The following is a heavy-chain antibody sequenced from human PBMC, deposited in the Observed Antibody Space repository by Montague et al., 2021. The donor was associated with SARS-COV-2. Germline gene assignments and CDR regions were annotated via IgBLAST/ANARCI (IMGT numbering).Heavy chain of an antibody. Sequence: SETLSLTCTVSGGSISSSSYYWGWLRQPPGKGLEWIGSIYYSGSTYYNPSLKSRVTISVDTSKNQFSLKLSSVTAADTAVYYCASPTYYCDSSGSDAFDLWGQGTMVTVSS. CDR3: ASPTYYCDSSGSDAFDL. V-gene: IGHV4-39*01. D-gene: IGHD3-22*01. CDR2: IYYSGST. CDR1: GGSISSSSYY. J-gene: IGHJ3*01.